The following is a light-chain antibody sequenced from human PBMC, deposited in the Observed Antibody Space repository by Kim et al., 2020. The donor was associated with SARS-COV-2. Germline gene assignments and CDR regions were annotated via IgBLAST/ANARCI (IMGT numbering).Light chain of an antibody. CDR1: QDVSPG. J-gene: IGKJ2*02. V-gene: IGKV1-12*01. Sequence: DIQMTQSPSFVSASGGDRVTIICRASQDVSPGLAWYQQKPGKAPNLLVFSVATLKCGVSSRFSGSGSGTQFSLTISSVRPEDAATYFCHQAHTLPWTFGQGTKLEI. CDR2: SVA. CDR3: HQAHTLPWT.